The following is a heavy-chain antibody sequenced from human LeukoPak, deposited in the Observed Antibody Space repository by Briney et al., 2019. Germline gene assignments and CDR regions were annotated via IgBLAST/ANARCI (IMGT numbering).Heavy chain of an antibody. Sequence: GEPLKISCKSSGYTFSNYWIGWVRQMPGKGLEWVGIIYPGDSDTRYSPSFEGQVSISADKSISTAYLQWSSLKASDTAMYYCARVPYSISSMDYWGQGTLVTVSS. CDR3: ARVPYSISSMDY. CDR2: IYPGDSDT. J-gene: IGHJ4*02. D-gene: IGHD6-6*01. V-gene: IGHV5-51*01. CDR1: GYTFSNYW.